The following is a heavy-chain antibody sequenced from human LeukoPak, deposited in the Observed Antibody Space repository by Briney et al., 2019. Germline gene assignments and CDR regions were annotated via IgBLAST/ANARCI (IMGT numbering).Heavy chain of an antibody. V-gene: IGHV4-31*03. Sequence: SETLSLTCTVSGGSISSGGYYWSWIRQHPGKGLEWIGYIYYSGSTYYNPSLKSRVTISVDTSKNQFSLKLSSVTAADTAVYYCARWGVLAYCGGDCIPLYYYYYGMDVWGQGTTVTVSS. J-gene: IGHJ6*02. CDR2: IYYSGST. CDR3: ARWGVLAYCGGDCIPLYYYYYGMDV. D-gene: IGHD2-21*02. CDR1: GGSISSGGYY.